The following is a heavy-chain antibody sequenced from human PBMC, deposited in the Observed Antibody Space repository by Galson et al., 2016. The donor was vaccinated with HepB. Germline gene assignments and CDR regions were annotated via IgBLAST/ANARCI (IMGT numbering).Heavy chain of an antibody. CDR3: ARLMRTTAGSSYFEY. V-gene: IGHV4-39*01. Sequence: SETLSLTCSVYGDSISSGGYYWAWIRQSPEKGLEWIGSVHPTGITYYSPSLKSRAAISVDTSKNQFSLNLRSVTAADTTIYYCARLMRTTAGSSYFEYWGQGTLATVSS. D-gene: IGHD1/OR15-1a*01. CDR1: GDSISSGGYY. CDR2: VHPTGIT. J-gene: IGHJ4*02.